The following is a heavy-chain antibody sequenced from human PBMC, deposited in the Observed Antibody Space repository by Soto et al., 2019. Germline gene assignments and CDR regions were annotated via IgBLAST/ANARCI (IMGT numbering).Heavy chain of an antibody. CDR2: VSSSSSYI. CDR1: GFTFSSYS. D-gene: IGHD1-1*01. V-gene: IGHV3-21*01. Sequence: GGSLRLSCAASGFTFSSYSMNWVRQAPGKGLEWVSSVSSSSSYIYYADSVKGRFTISRDNAKNSLYLQMNSLRAEDTAVYYCARDYTGPGWFDPWGQGTLVTVSS. CDR3: ARDYTGPGWFDP. J-gene: IGHJ5*02.